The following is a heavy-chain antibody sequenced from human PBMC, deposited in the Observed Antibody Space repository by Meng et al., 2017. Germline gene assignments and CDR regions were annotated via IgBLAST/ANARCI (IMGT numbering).Heavy chain of an antibody. J-gene: IGHJ4*02. D-gene: IGHD4-17*01. CDR2: INPNSGGT. CDR3: ARSYGDCYSVY. CDR1: GYTLTGYY. Sequence: ASVKVSCKVSGYTLTGYYMHWVRQAPGQGLEWMGRINPNSGGTNYAQKFQGRVTMTRDTSISTAYMELSRLRSDDTAVCYCARSYGDCYSVYWGQGTLVTVSS. V-gene: IGHV1-2*06.